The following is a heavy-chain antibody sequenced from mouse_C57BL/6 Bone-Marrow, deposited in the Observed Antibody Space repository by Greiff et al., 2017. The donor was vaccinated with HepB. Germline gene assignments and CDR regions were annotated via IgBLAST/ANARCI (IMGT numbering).Heavy chain of an antibody. Sequence: EVQLQQSGAELVKPGASVKLSCTASGFNIKDYYMHWVKQRTEQGLEWIGRIDPEDGETKYAPNFQGKATITADTSSNTAYLQLSSLTSEDTAVYYCARDSSGYDYAMDYWGQGTSVTVSS. CDR2: IDPEDGET. J-gene: IGHJ4*01. CDR1: GFNIKDYY. V-gene: IGHV14-2*01. CDR3: ARDSSGYDYAMDY. D-gene: IGHD3-2*02.